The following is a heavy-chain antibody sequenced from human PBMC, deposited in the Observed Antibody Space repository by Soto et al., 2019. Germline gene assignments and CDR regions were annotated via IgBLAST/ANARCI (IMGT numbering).Heavy chain of an antibody. CDR2: ISGSGDST. V-gene: IGHV3-23*01. Sequence: EVQLLESGGGLVQPGGSLRLSCAASGFTFRSYAMSWVRQTPGKGLEWVSAISGSGDSTYYAVSVKGRFTISRDNSKNTLYLQMNSLRAEDTAVYYCAKLRWGSDNWFDPWGQGTLVTVSS. CDR1: GFTFRSYA. D-gene: IGHD3-10*01. J-gene: IGHJ5*02. CDR3: AKLRWGSDNWFDP.